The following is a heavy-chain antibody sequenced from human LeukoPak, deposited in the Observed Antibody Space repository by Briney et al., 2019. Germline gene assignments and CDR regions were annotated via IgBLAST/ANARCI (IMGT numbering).Heavy chain of an antibody. V-gene: IGHV1-2*02. D-gene: IGHD3-10*01. CDR2: INPNSGGT. CDR1: GGTFSSYA. CDR3: ARERGLGERDY. J-gene: IGHJ4*02. Sequence: ASVKVSCKASGGTFSSYAISWVRQAPGQGLEWMGWINPNSGGTNYAQKFQGRVTMTRDTSISTAYMELSRLRSDDTAVYYCARERGLGERDYWGQGTLVTVSS.